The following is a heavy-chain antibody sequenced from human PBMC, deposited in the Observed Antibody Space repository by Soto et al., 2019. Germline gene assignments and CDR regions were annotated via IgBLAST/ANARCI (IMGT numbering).Heavy chain of an antibody. J-gene: IGHJ4*02. CDR3: ARVQYSYGYYFDY. Sequence: SETLSLTCPVSGGSISSYSWSWIQQPPGKGLEYIGYIYYSGSTVYNPSLKSRVTITVATSKNQFSLNLSSVTAADTPVYYCARVQYSYGYYFDYWGQGTVVTVSS. D-gene: IGHD5-18*01. V-gene: IGHV4-59*01. CDR2: IYYSGST. CDR1: GGSISSYS.